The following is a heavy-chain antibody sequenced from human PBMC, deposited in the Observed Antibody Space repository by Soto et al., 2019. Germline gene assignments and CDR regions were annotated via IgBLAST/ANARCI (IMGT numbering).Heavy chain of an antibody. Sequence: QPQLQESGPGLVKPSETLSLTCTVSGASISTSKTYWGWIRQSPGKGLEWIGSIYYSGSTYYNPSLRSRLTISVETSNNLFSLRLSSLTAADTAVYYCARHRKADPPLVNSDFDFWGQGALVTVSS. D-gene: IGHD6-13*01. CDR3: ARHRKADPPLVNSDFDF. CDR1: GASISTSKTY. J-gene: IGHJ4*02. CDR2: IYYSGST. V-gene: IGHV4-39*01.